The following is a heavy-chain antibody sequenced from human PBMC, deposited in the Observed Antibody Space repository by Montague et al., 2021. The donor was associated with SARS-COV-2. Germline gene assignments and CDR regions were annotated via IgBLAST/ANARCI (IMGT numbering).Heavy chain of an antibody. J-gene: IGHJ4*02. D-gene: IGHD5-12*01. V-gene: IGHV3-30-3*01. Sequence: SLRLSCAASGFTFSSYAMHWVRQAPGKGLEWVAVISYDGSNKYYADSVKGRFTISRDNSKNTLYLQMNSLRAEVTAVYYCASSLIYHYFDYWGQGTLVTVSS. CDR1: GFTFSSYA. CDR2: ISYDGSNK. CDR3: ASSLIYHYFDY.